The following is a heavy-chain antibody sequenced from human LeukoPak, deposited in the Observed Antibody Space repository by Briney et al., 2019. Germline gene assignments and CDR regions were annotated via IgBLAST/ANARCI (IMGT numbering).Heavy chain of an antibody. D-gene: IGHD5-18*01. J-gene: IGHJ3*02. CDR1: GGTFSSYA. Sequence: SVKVSCKASGGTFSSYAISWVRQAPGQGLEWVGGIIPIFGTANYAQKFQGRVTITADKSTSTAYMELSSLRSEDTAVYYCARARGYSYAVDAFDIWGQGTMVTVSS. CDR3: ARARGYSYAVDAFDI. V-gene: IGHV1-69*06. CDR2: IIPIFGTA.